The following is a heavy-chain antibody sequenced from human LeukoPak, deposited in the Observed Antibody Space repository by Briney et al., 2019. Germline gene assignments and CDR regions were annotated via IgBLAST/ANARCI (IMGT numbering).Heavy chain of an antibody. Sequence: ASVKVSCKASGYTFTSYYMHWVRQAPGQGLEWMRIINPSGGNTSYAQKFQGRVTMTRDMSASTVYMELSSLRSEDTAVYYCASAAARWGFDYWGQGTLVTVSS. V-gene: IGHV1-46*01. D-gene: IGHD6-6*01. CDR3: ASAAARWGFDY. CDR1: GYTFTSYY. CDR2: INPSGGNT. J-gene: IGHJ4*02.